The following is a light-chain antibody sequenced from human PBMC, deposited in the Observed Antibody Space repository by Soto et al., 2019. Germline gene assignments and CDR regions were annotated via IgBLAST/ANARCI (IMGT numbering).Light chain of an antibody. CDR2: EVS. V-gene: IGLV2-14*01. J-gene: IGLJ2*01. CDR3: SSYTSSSTLV. CDR1: SSDLGGYNY. Sequence: QSALTQPASVSGSPGQSITISCTGTSSDLGGYNYVSWYQHHPGKAPKLMIYEVSNRPSGVSNRFSGSKSGNTASLTISGLQAEDEADYYCSSYTSSSTLVFGGGTKLTVL.